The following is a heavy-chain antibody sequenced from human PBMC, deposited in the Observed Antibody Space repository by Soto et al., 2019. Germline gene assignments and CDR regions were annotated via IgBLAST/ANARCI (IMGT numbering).Heavy chain of an antibody. J-gene: IGHJ4*02. V-gene: IGHV3-30*18. CDR3: EKDHRNGGSRVDY. CDR2: ISYDGKDA. CDR1: GFSFKSHG. D-gene: IGHD2-15*01. Sequence: QVQLVESGGGVVQPGRSLRLSCAVSGFSFKSHGMHWVRQAPGKGLEWLAFISYDGKDANYADSVKGRFTISRDNSKDALYLQMGSLRGEDTAVYFCEKDHRNGGSRVDYWGQGTLVTVSS.